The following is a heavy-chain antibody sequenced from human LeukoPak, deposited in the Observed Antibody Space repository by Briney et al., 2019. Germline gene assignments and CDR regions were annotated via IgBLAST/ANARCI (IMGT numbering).Heavy chain of an antibody. CDR1: GFDFSGYS. Sequence: GGSLRLSCAASGFDFSGYSMTWVRQAPGKGLEWVATIKADGSDKYYVNSVKGRFTISRDNAKNSLSLQMDSLRAEDTAVYYCARGGLWGGDYWGQGTLVTVSS. V-gene: IGHV3-7*01. J-gene: IGHJ4*02. CDR3: ARGGLWGGDY. CDR2: IKADGSDK. D-gene: IGHD3-16*01.